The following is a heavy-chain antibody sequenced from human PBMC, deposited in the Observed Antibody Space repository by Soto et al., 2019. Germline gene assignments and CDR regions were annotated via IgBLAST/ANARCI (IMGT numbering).Heavy chain of an antibody. J-gene: IGHJ3*02. CDR3: ARVGYYDFWSGYRDAFDI. D-gene: IGHD3-3*01. Sequence: ASVKVSCKASGYTFTSYDINWVRQATGQGLEWMGWMNPNSGNTGYAQKFQGRVTMTRNTSISTAYMELSSLRSEDTAVYYCARVGYYDFWSGYRDAFDIWGQGTMVTVSS. CDR2: MNPNSGNT. V-gene: IGHV1-8*01. CDR1: GYTFTSYD.